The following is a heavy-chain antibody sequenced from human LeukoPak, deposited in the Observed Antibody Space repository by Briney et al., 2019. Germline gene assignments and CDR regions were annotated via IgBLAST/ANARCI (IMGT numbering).Heavy chain of an antibody. D-gene: IGHD6-19*01. Sequence: GGSLRLSCAASGLTFSSYEMNWVRQAPGKGLEWVSYISSGSTIYDADSVKGRFTISRDSAKNSLYLQMNSLRAEDTAVYYCARESIAVAGAPFDYWGQGTLVTVSS. CDR2: ISSGSTI. CDR3: ARESIAVAGAPFDY. J-gene: IGHJ4*02. CDR1: GLTFSSYE. V-gene: IGHV3-48*03.